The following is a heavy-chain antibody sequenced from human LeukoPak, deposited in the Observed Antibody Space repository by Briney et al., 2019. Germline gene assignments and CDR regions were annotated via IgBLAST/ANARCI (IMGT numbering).Heavy chain of an antibody. Sequence: ASVKVSCKASGYTFTGYYMHWVRQAPGQGLEWMGWINPNSGGTNYAQKFQGRVTMTRDTSISTAYMELSRLRSDDTAVYYCARAVYYYDCSGYSLGGDYWGQGTLVTVSS. CDR2: INPNSGGT. V-gene: IGHV1-2*02. D-gene: IGHD3-22*01. CDR1: GYTFTGYY. J-gene: IGHJ4*02. CDR3: ARAVYYYDCSGYSLGGDY.